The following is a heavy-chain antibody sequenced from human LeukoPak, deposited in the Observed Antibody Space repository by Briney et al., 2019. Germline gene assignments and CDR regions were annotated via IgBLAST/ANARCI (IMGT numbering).Heavy chain of an antibody. CDR2: IYHSGST. Sequence: SETLSLTCAVSGGSISSGGYSWSWIRQPPWKGLEWIGYIYHSGSTYYNPSLKSRVTISVDRSKNQFSLKLSSVTAADTAVYYCARYCSSTSCSSSYYFDYWGQGTLVTVSS. CDR1: GGSISSGGYS. V-gene: IGHV4-30-2*01. D-gene: IGHD2-2*01. CDR3: ARYCSSTSCSSSYYFDY. J-gene: IGHJ4*02.